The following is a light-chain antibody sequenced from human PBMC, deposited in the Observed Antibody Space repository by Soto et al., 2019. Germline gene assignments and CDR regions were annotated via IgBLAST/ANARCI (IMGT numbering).Light chain of an antibody. CDR1: QGISSW. V-gene: IGKV1-12*01. CDR2: AAS. Sequence: DIQMTQSPSFVSASVGDSVTITCRASQGISSWLACYQQKPGQAPKLLIYAASSLQSGVPSRFSASASGTNFRLTISSLQPEDFATYYCQQANSVSTWTFGQGTKVEIK. J-gene: IGKJ1*01. CDR3: QQANSVSTWT.